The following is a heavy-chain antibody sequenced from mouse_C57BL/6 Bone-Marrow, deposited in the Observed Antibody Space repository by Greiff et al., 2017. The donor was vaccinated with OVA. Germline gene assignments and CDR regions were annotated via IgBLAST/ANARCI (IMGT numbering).Heavy chain of an antibody. V-gene: IGHV5-12*01. CDR3: ARLYDYDGAY. D-gene: IGHD2-4*01. CDR2: ISNGGGST. CDR1: GFTFSDYY. Sequence: EVHLVESGGGLVQPGGSLKLSCAASGFTFSDYYMYWVRQTPEKRLEWVAYISNGGGSTYYPDTVKGRFTISRDNAKNTLYLQMSRLKSEDTAMYYCARLYDYDGAYWGQGTLVTVSA. J-gene: IGHJ3*01.